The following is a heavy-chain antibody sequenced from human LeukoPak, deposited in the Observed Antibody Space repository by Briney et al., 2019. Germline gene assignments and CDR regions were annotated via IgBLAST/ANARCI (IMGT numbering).Heavy chain of an antibody. J-gene: IGHJ4*02. Sequence: PGGSLRLSCAASGFTFSNAWMSWVRQAPGKGLEWVGRIKSKTDGGTTDYAAPVKGRFTISRVDSKNTLYLQMNSLKTEDTAVYYCTSRITMVRGVIITIDYWAQGTLVTVSS. D-gene: IGHD3-10*01. CDR2: IKSKTDGGTT. CDR1: GFTFSNAW. V-gene: IGHV3-15*01. CDR3: TSRITMVRGVIITIDY.